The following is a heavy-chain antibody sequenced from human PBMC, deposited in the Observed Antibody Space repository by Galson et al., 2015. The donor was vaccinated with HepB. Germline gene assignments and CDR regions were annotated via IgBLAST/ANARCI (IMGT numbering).Heavy chain of an antibody. CDR2: TRNKANSYTT. J-gene: IGHJ4*02. CDR3: ARAGSGTYRDFDY. V-gene: IGHV3-72*01. Sequence: SLRLSCAASGFTLSDHYMDWVRQAPGKGLEWIGRTRNKANSYTTEYAASVKGRFSISREDSKNSLYLQMNSLKTEDTALYYCARAGSGTYRDFDYWGQGTLVTVSS. CDR1: GFTLSDHY. D-gene: IGHD1-26*01.